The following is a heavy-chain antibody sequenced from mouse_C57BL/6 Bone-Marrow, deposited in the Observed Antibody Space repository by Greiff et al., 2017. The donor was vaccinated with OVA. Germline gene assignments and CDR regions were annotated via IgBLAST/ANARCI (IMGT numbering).Heavy chain of an antibody. Sequence: QVQLQQPGAELVRPGSSVKLSCKASGYTFTSYWMHWVKQRPIQGLEWIGNIDPSDSETHYNQKFKDKATLTVDKSSSTAYMQLSSLTSEDSAVYYCARGPIYYDYAMDYWGQGTSVTVSS. CDR2: IDPSDSET. D-gene: IGHD2-4*01. CDR1: GYTFTSYW. V-gene: IGHV1-52*01. J-gene: IGHJ4*01. CDR3: ARGPIYYDYAMDY.